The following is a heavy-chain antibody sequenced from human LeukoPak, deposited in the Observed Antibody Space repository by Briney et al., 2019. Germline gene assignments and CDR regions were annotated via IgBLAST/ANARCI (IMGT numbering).Heavy chain of an antibody. V-gene: IGHV3-30-3*01. Sequence: PGGSLRLSCAASGFTFSSYAMHWVRQAPGKGLEWVAVISYDGSNEYYADSVKGRFTISRDNSKNTLYLQMNSLRAEDTAVYYCARVSGTYYYYGMDVWGQGTTVTVSS. CDR2: ISYDGSNE. CDR3: ARVSGTYYYYGMDV. D-gene: IGHD1-7*01. J-gene: IGHJ6*02. CDR1: GFTFSSYA.